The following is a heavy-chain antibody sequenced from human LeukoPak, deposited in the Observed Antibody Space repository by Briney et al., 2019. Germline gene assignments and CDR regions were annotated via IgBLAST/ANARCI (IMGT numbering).Heavy chain of an antibody. Sequence: GGSLRLPCAASGFTFSSYAMSWVRQAPGKGLEWVSAISGSGGSTYYADSVKGRFTISRDNSKNTLYLQMNSLRAEDTAVYYCAKGTYYYDSSGSVSWYFDLWGRGTLVTVSS. CDR3: AKGTYYYDSSGSVSWYFDL. D-gene: IGHD3-22*01. J-gene: IGHJ2*01. CDR2: ISGSGGST. V-gene: IGHV3-23*01. CDR1: GFTFSSYA.